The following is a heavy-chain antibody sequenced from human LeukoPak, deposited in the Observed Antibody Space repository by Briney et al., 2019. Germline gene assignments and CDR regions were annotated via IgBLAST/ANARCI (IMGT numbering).Heavy chain of an antibody. CDR1: GLTFSSNY. V-gene: IGHV3-66*01. CDR2: IYSGGST. Sequence: GGSLRLSCAASGLTFSSNYMSWVRQAPGKGLEWVSVIYSGGSTYYADSVKGRFTISRDNSKNTLYLQMNSLRAEDTAVYYCARDTKWKYPANWFDPWGQGTLVTVSS. J-gene: IGHJ5*02. CDR3: ARDTKWKYPANWFDP. D-gene: IGHD1-20*01.